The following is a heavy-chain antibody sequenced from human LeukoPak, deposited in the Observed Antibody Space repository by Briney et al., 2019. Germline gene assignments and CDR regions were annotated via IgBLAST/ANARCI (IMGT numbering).Heavy chain of an antibody. CDR1: RFTFSDFY. V-gene: IGHV3-11*04. Sequence: PGGSLRLSCAASRFTFSDFYMSWIRQAPGKGLEWISYIGNSGTTIYYADSVKGRFTISRDDAKNSLYLQMNSLRAEDTAVDYCARHARVAGFDYWGLGTLVTVSS. D-gene: IGHD6-19*01. CDR3: ARHARVAGFDY. J-gene: IGHJ4*02. CDR2: IGNSGTTI.